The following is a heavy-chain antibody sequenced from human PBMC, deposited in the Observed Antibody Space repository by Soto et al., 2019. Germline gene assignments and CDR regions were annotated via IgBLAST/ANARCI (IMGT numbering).Heavy chain of an antibody. J-gene: IGHJ4*02. CDR2: IKQDGSEK. D-gene: IGHD2-15*01. CDR1: GFTFSSYW. Sequence: EVQLVESGGGLVQPGGSLRLSCAASGFTFSSYWMSWVRQAPGKGLEWMANIKQDGSEKYYVDSVKGRFTISRDNAKNSLYLQMNSLRAEDTAVYYCAREARLYCSGGSCYLWYFDYWGQGTLVTVSS. V-gene: IGHV3-7*01. CDR3: AREARLYCSGGSCYLWYFDY.